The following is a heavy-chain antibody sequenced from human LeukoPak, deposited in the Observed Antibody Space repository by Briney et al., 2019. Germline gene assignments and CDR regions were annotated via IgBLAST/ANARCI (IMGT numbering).Heavy chain of an antibody. CDR3: ARTRLARSSDY. D-gene: IGHD2-21*01. J-gene: IGHJ4*02. CDR2: IHCTGST. Sequence: SETLSLTCTVSGGSISGGDYYWTWIRQPPGKGLEWIGYIHCTGSTSYNPSLKSRITISPDTSRNQFSLKLSSVTAADTAVYYCARTRLARSSDYWGQGTLVTVSS. CDR1: GGSISGGDYY. V-gene: IGHV4-30-4*01.